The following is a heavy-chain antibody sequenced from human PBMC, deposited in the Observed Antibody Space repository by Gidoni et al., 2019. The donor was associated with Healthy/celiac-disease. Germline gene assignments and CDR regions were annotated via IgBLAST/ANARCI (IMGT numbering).Heavy chain of an antibody. Sequence: QLQLQESGPGMVKPSETLSLTCTVSGGSISSSSYYWGWIRQPPVKGLEWIGSSHYSGSTYYNPSLKMRVTIAVDPSKTQFSLKLSSVTAADTAVYYCARQPWGGVRGVISLYYFDYWGQGTLVTVSS. V-gene: IGHV4-39*07. CDR3: ARQPWGGVRGVISLYYFDY. J-gene: IGHJ4*02. CDR1: GGSISSSSYY. CDR2: SHYSGST. D-gene: IGHD3-10*01.